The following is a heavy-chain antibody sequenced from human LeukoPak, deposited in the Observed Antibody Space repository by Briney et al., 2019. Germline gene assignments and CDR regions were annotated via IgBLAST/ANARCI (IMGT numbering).Heavy chain of an antibody. CDR1: GFTFDDYG. CDR3: AKDIGSSDYYYMDV. J-gene: IGHJ6*03. CDR2: INWNGGST. Sequence: PGGSLRLSCAASGFTFDDYGMSWVRQAPGKGLEWVSGINWNGGSTGYADSVKGRFTISRDNAKNSLYLQMNSLRAEDTALYYCAKDIGSSDYYYMDVWGKGTTVTVSS. V-gene: IGHV3-20*04. D-gene: IGHD6-6*01.